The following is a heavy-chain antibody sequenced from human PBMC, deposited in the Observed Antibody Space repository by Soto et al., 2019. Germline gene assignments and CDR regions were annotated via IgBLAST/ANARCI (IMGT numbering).Heavy chain of an antibody. CDR1: GGTFSIYG. CDR2: IIPILTTP. V-gene: IGHV1-69*01. J-gene: IGHJ6*02. Sequence: QVQLVQSGAEVKKTGSSVKVSCKASGGTFSIYGFSWVRQAPGQGPEWIGGIIPILTTPNNAQKFQGRVTIVVDESTTTVYMELSSLKFEDTAVYYCATSVGIAPTGEDGMAVWGQGTSVTVSS. D-gene: IGHD2-8*02. CDR3: ATSVGIAPTGEDGMAV.